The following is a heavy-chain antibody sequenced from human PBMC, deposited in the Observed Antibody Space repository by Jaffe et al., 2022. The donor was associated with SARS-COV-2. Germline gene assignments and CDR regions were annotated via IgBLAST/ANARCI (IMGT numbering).Heavy chain of an antibody. J-gene: IGHJ4*02. CDR1: GFTLSSFA. V-gene: IGHV3-30*14. D-gene: IGHD6-13*01. CDR2: ASSDGNKR. Sequence: QVQLVESGGGVVPPGRSLRLSCAASGFTLSSFAMHWVRRAPGKGLEWVAGASSDGNKRYYADSVKGRFTISRDNSKNTLYLQMNSLRPDDTAVYYCARKLVIWGQGTLVTVSS. CDR3: ARKLVI.